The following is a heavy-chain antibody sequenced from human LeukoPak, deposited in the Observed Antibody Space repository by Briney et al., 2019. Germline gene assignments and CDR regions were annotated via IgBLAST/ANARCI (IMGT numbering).Heavy chain of an antibody. J-gene: IGHJ3*02. D-gene: IGHD6-6*01. Sequence: ASVKVSCKASGYTFTSYGISWVRQAPGQGLDWMGWISAYNGNKVYAQELQGRVTMTTDTSTSTAYMELRSLRSDDTAVYYCARDRWSSSSSEGALDIWGQGTMVTVSP. CDR3: ARDRWSSSSSEGALDI. CDR1: GYTFTSYG. CDR2: ISAYNGNK. V-gene: IGHV1-18*01.